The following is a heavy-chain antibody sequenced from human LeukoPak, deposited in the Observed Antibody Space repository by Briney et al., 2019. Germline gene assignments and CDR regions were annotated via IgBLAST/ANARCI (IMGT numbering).Heavy chain of an antibody. V-gene: IGHV4-34*01. D-gene: IGHD2-15*01. CDR1: GGSFSGYY. CDR2: INHSGST. J-gene: IGHJ4*02. CDR3: ASVCSGGSCYLAGAARY. Sequence: PSETLSLTCAVYGGSFSGYYWSWIRQPPGKGLEWIGEINHSGSTNYNPSLKSRVTISVDTSKNQFSLKLSSVTAADTAVYYCASVCSGGSCYLAGAARYWGQGTLVTVSS.